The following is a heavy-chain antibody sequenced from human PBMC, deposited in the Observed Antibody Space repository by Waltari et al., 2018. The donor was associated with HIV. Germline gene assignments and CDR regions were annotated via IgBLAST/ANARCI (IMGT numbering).Heavy chain of an antibody. V-gene: IGHV5-51*03. CDR2: IYPFDSDT. Sequence: EVQLVQSGAEVRKSGESLKISCKASGYTFTNYWSAWVRQMSGEGLEWMGIIYPFDSDTRYNPSFEGQITISADKSLATAYLEWSNLNASDAAIYYCARLFYYDTTGYINNAFDIWGQGTVVTVS. CDR1: GYTFTNYW. CDR3: ARLFYYDTTGYINNAFDI. D-gene: IGHD3-22*01. J-gene: IGHJ3*02.